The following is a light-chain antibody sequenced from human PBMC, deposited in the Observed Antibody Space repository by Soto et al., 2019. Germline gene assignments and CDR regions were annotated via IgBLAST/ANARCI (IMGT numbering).Light chain of an antibody. CDR3: SSYTSSSTVV. CDR2: EVS. J-gene: IGLJ2*01. Sequence: QSVLTQPPSVSGSPGQSVTISCTGTSSDVGTYNRVSWYQQPPRTAPRLIIYEVSNRPSGVPDRFSGSKSGNTASLTISGLQAEDEADYYCSSYTSSSTVVFGGGTQLTVL. CDR1: SSDVGTYNR. V-gene: IGLV2-18*02.